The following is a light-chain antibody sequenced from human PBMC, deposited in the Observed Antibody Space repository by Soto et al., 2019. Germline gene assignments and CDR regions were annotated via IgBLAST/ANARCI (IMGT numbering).Light chain of an antibody. V-gene: IGKV3-20*01. Sequence: EIVLTQSPATLSLSPGERATLSCRASQSVSSSSLAWYQQNRGQAPRLLIHGASSRATGIPDRFSGSGSGTDFTLTISRLEPEDFAVYYCQQYGSSPRTFGQGTKVDIK. J-gene: IGKJ1*01. CDR1: QSVSSSS. CDR3: QQYGSSPRT. CDR2: GAS.